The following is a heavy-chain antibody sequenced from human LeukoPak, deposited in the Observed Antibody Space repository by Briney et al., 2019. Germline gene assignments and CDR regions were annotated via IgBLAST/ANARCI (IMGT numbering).Heavy chain of an antibody. CDR1: GYTFTSYD. CDR2: MNPNSGNT. CDR3: ARGHCSSTSCYGRGYYYYMDV. V-gene: IGHV1-8*01. Sequence: ASVKVSCKASGYTFTSYDINWVRQATGQGLEWMGWMNPNSGNTGYAQKFQGRVTMTRNTSISTAYMELSSLRSEDTAVYYCARGHCSSTSCYGRGYYYYMDVWGKGTTVTVSS. J-gene: IGHJ6*03. D-gene: IGHD2-2*01.